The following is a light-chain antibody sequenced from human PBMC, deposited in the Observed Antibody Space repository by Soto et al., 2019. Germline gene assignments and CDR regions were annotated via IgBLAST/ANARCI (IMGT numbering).Light chain of an antibody. Sequence: QSVLTQPASVSGSPGQSITISCTGTSSDVGGYNYVSWYQHHPGKAPKLMIYEVSDRPSGVSNRFSGSKSGNTVSLTISGLQAEDEADYYCNSYTSSSTLLFGGGTKVTVL. CDR2: EVS. CDR1: SSDVGGYNY. J-gene: IGLJ2*01. CDR3: NSYTSSSTLL. V-gene: IGLV2-14*01.